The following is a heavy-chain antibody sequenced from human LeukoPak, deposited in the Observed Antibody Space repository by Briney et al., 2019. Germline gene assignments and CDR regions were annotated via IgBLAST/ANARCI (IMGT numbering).Heavy chain of an antibody. D-gene: IGHD2-2*01. CDR2: INHSGST. J-gene: IGHJ3*02. CDR1: GGSFNDYY. Sequence: SETLSLTCAVYGGSFNDYYWGWIRQPPGKGLEWIGEINHSGSTKYNPSMKSRVTISVDTSKNQFSLKLSSVTAADTAVYYCASACSSTSCFPRDAFDIWGQGTMVTVSS. CDR3: ASACSSTSCFPRDAFDI. V-gene: IGHV4-34*01.